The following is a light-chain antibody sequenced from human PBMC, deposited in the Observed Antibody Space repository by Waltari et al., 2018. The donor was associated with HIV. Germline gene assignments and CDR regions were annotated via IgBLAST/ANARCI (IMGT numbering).Light chain of an antibody. CDR1: QSVGRY. Sequence: EIVLTQSPGTLSVSPGERATLSCRASQSVGRYLAWYQQKPGQAPRLLIYDASNRATGIPGRFSGSGSGTDFTLTISSLEPEDFAVYYCQQYYSTPLTFGGGTKVEIK. J-gene: IGKJ4*01. CDR2: DAS. CDR3: QQYYSTPLT. V-gene: IGKV3-11*01.